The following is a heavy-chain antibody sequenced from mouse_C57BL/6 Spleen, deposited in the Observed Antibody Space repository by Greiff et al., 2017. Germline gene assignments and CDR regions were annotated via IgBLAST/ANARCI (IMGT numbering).Heavy chain of an antibody. CDR2: IYWDDDK. CDR3: ARSGGYDYGAWFAY. J-gene: IGHJ3*01. V-gene: IGHV8-12*01. CDR1: GFSLSTSGMG. Sequence: QVTLKESGPGILQSSQTLSLTCSFSGFSLSTSGMGVSWIRQPSGKGLEWLAHIYWDDDKRYNPSLKSRLTISKDTSRNQVFLKLTSVDTADTATYYCARSGGYDYGAWFAYWGQGTLVTVSA. D-gene: IGHD2-4*01.